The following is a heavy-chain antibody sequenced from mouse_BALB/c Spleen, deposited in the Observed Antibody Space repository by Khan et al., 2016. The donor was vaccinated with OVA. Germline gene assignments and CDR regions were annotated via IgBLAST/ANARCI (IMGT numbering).Heavy chain of an antibody. CDR2: ISYSGRT. V-gene: IGHV3-2*02. D-gene: IGHD2-3*01. CDR1: GYSITSDYA. J-gene: IGHJ4*01. Sequence: QLEESGPGLVKPSQSLSLTCTVTGYSITSDYAWNWIRQFPGNKLEWMGYISYSGRTNYNPSLKSRISTTRDTSKNQFFLQLNSVNTEDTATYYCARDGSQYNYAMDYWGQGTSVTVSS. CDR3: ARDGSQYNYAMDY.